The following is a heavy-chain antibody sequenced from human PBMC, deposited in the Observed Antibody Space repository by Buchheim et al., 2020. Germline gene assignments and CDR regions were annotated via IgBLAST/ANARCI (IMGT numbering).Heavy chain of an antibody. CDR1: GFTFSSYA. CDR2: ISGSGGST. V-gene: IGHV3-23*01. CDR3: AKDLGYCSSTSCAYGMDV. Sequence: EVQLLESGGGLVQPGGSLRLSCAASGFTFSSYAMSWVRQAPGKGLEWVSAISGSGGSTYYADSVKGRFTISRDNSKNTLYLQMNSLRAEYTAVYYCAKDLGYCSSTSCAYGMDVWGQGTT. J-gene: IGHJ6*02. D-gene: IGHD2-2*01.